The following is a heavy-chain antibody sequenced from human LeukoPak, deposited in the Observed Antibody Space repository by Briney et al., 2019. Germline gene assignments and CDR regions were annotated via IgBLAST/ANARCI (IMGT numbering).Heavy chain of an antibody. V-gene: IGHV3-7*01. J-gene: IGHJ4*02. CDR2: INQDGSEK. D-gene: IGHD6-13*01. CDR3: ARDGVAAGIYFDC. Sequence: GGSLRLSCAVSGFTFSSHWMSWVRQAPGKGLEWVANINQDGSEKHYVDSVKGRFTISRDNAKNSLYLQMNSLRVEDTAVYYCARDGVAAGIYFDCWGQGTLVTVSS. CDR1: GFTFSSHW.